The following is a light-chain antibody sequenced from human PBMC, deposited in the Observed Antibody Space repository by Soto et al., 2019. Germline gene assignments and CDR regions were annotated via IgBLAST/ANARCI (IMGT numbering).Light chain of an antibody. CDR3: TSYASGSSHVV. CDR2: DVS. Sequence: QSALTEPASVSGSPGQSITLSCTGTSSDIGGYDYVSWYQRHPGKAPKLIIYDVSNRPSGVSNRFSGSKSGNTASLTISGLQDEDEDDYYCTSYASGSSHVVFGGGTKLTVL. CDR1: SSDIGGYDY. J-gene: IGLJ2*01. V-gene: IGLV2-14*03.